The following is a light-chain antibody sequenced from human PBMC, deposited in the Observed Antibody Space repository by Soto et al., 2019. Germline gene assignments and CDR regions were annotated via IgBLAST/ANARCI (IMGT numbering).Light chain of an antibody. V-gene: IGLV2-14*01. Sequence: QSALTQSASVSGSPGQSITISCTGTLSDVGGYNYVSWYQQHPGKAPKLMIYDVSNRPSGVSNRFSGSKSGNTASLTISGLQAEDEADYYCSSYTSSSTLEVFGTGTKVTVL. CDR3: SSYTSSSTLEV. CDR2: DVS. J-gene: IGLJ1*01. CDR1: LSDVGGYNY.